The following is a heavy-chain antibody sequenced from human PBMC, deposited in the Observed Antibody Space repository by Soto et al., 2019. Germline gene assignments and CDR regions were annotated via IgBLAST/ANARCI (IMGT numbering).Heavy chain of an antibody. CDR1: VYSFISYW. CDR3: ARIIGYCRNNDCSWTFDI. Sequence: GQSLKISCKTSVYSFISYWVAWVRQKPGKGLEWMGTFYPGDSTSTYSPSFQGQVTISVDKSISTAYLHLSSLKASDTAMYYCARIIGYCRNNDCSWTFDIWGQGTTVTVSS. CDR2: FYPGDSTS. V-gene: IGHV5-51*01. D-gene: IGHD2-2*03. J-gene: IGHJ3*02.